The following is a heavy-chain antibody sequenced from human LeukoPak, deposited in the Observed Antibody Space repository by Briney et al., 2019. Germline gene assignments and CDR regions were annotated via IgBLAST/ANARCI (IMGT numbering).Heavy chain of an antibody. J-gene: IGHJ6*02. CDR2: INSDGSST. D-gene: IGHD6-13*01. CDR1: GFTFSSYW. Sequence: GGSLRLSCAASGFTFSSYWMHWVRQAPGKGLVWVSRINSDGSSTSYADSVKGRFTISRDNAKNTLYLQMNSLRAEDTAVYYCARGGWGIAAAGPADYGVDVWGQGTTVTVSS. CDR3: ARGGWGIAAAGPADYGVDV. V-gene: IGHV3-74*01.